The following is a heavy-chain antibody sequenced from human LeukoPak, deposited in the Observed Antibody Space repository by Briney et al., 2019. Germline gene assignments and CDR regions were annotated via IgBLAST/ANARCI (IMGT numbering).Heavy chain of an antibody. CDR3: ARGNEWRYNWFDP. V-gene: IGHV1-8*01. CDR1: GYTFTSYD. Sequence: ASVKVSCKASGYTFTSYDINWVRQATGQGLEWMGWMNPNSGNTGYAQKFQGRITMTRNTSISTAYMELSSLRSEDTAVYYCARGNEWRYNWFDPWGQGTLVTVSS. D-gene: IGHD3-3*01. J-gene: IGHJ5*02. CDR2: MNPNSGNT.